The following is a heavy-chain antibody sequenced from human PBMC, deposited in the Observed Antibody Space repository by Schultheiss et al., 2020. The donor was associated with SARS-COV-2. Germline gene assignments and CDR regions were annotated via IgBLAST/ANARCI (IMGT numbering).Heavy chain of an antibody. J-gene: IGHJ6*03. D-gene: IGHD1/OR15-1a*01. V-gene: IGHV3-30*04. CDR2: ISYDGSNI. CDR3: ATQGRVPPNKYYYYMDV. CDR1: GFTFSSYA. Sequence: LSLTCAASGFTFSSYAMHWVRQAPGKGLEWVAVISYDGSNIYYADSVKGRFTISRDNSKNTLYLQMNSLRAEDTAVYYCATQGRVPPNKYYYYMDVWGKGTTVTVSS.